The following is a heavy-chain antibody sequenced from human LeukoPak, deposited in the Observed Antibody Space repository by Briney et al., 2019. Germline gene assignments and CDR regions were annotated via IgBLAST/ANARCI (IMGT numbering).Heavy chain of an antibody. CDR2: TYYRSKWYN. CDR1: GDSVSSNSAA. J-gene: IGHJ3*02. Sequence: SQTLPLTCAISGDSVSSNSAAWIWMRQSPSRGLEWLGRTYYRSKWYNDYAVSVKSRITINPDTSKNQFSLQLNSVTPEDTAVYYCAGDSDGNDAFDIWGQGTMVTVSS. V-gene: IGHV6-1*01. D-gene: IGHD6-13*01. CDR3: AGDSDGNDAFDI.